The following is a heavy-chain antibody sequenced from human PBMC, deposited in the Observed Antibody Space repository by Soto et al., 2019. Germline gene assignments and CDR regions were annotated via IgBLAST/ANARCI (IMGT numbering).Heavy chain of an antibody. Sequence: EVQLVQSGAEVKKPGESLRISCKGSGYSFSHFWITWVRQMPGKGLEWMGRIDPSDSKTNYSPSFQGNVNISADKSISTAYLQWSSLKASDTAMYYCASQNIAAAGDDHWGQGTLVTVSS. D-gene: IGHD6-13*01. J-gene: IGHJ4*02. CDR2: IDPSDSKT. CDR1: GYSFSHFW. V-gene: IGHV5-10-1*01. CDR3: ASQNIAAAGDDH.